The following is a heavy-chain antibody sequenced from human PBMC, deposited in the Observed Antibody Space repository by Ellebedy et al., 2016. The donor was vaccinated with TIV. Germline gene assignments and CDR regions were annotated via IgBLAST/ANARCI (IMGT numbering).Heavy chain of an antibody. CDR3: ARHGYYSGSRSFYKGTNWFDP. Sequence: SETLSLTCTVSGGSISSGGYYWSWIRQLPGKGLEWIGYIDYSGITYYNPSLKSRVTISVDTSKNQFSLKLSSVTAADTAVYFCARHGYYSGSRSFYKGTNWFDPWGQGTRVTVSS. CDR2: IDYSGIT. V-gene: IGHV4-39*01. CDR1: GGSISSGGYY. J-gene: IGHJ5*02. D-gene: IGHD3-10*01.